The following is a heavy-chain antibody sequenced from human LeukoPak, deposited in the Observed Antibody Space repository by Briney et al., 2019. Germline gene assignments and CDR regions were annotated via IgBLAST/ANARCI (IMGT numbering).Heavy chain of an antibody. Sequence: GGSLRLSYTVSRFTFSPDGMSWVRQAPGKGLEWVTAISGSGVSTYYADSVKGRFTISTDNSKNTLYLQMNSLRAEDTAVYYCAKDKVTIVRGVPNWFDPWGQGTLVTVSS. CDR2: ISGSGVST. CDR1: RFTFSPDG. J-gene: IGHJ5*02. D-gene: IGHD3-10*01. V-gene: IGHV3-23*01. CDR3: AKDKVTIVRGVPNWFDP.